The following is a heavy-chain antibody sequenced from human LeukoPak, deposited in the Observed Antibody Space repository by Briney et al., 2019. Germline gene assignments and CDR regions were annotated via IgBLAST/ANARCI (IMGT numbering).Heavy chain of an antibody. Sequence: ASVKVSCKASGYSFNDKYLHWVRQAPGQGLEWMGWINPNSGGTNYAQKFQGRVTMTRDTSISTAYMELSRLRSDDTAVYYCASSGYYTYYFDYWGQGTLVTVSS. CDR3: ASSGYYTYYFDY. CDR1: GYSFNDKY. V-gene: IGHV1-2*02. D-gene: IGHD3-3*01. J-gene: IGHJ4*02. CDR2: INPNSGGT.